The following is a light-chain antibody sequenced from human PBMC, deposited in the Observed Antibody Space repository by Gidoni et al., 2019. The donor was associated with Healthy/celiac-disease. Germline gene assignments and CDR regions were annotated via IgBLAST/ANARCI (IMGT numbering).Light chain of an antibody. V-gene: IGKV3-11*01. Sequence: EIVLTQSPATLSLSPGERATLSCRASQSVSSYLAWYQQKPGQAPRLLIYDASNRATGIPARCSGSGSGTDFTLTISSLEPEDFAVYYCQQRSNWRGTFGQGTRLEIK. CDR2: DAS. J-gene: IGKJ5*01. CDR3: QQRSNWRGT. CDR1: QSVSSY.